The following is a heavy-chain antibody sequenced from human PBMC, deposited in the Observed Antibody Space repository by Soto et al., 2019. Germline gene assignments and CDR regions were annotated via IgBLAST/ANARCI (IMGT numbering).Heavy chain of an antibody. CDR2: MSYDGSKK. CDR3: ARMAGQDNGYDFLPQY. CDR1: GFTFSSYA. D-gene: IGHD5-12*01. V-gene: IGHV3-30*03. J-gene: IGHJ1*01. Sequence: PGGSLRLSCAASGFTFSSYAMLWVRQAPGKGLEWLSIMSYDGSKKHYSDSVKGRFIVSRDNSKNTLYLQMFSLRIEDTAIYYCARMAGQDNGYDFLPQYWGRGTLVTVSS.